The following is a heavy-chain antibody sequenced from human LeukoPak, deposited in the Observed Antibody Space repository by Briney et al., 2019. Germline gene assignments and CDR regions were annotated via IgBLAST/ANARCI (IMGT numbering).Heavy chain of an antibody. V-gene: IGHV4-59*08. D-gene: IGHD5-12*01. J-gene: IGHJ4*02. CDR2: IYYSGIT. Sequence: SETLSLTCTVSGGSINNYYWNWIRQPPGKGLEWIGYIYYSGITNYNPSLKSRVSISVDTSRNQFSLSLNSVTAADTAVYYCARHALRGNDVLPTNYFDYWGRGALVTVSS. CDR1: GGSINNYY. CDR3: ARHALRGNDVLPTNYFDY.